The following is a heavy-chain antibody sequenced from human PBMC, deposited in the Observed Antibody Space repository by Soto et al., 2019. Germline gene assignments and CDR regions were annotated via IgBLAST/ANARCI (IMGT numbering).Heavy chain of an antibody. V-gene: IGHV1-2*02. D-gene: IGHD5-12*01. CDR3: ARESGGATATLDYYYFYMDV. Sequence: GASVKLSCKASGYRFSDYYLHWVRQAHGQGPEWMGWMNPNSGDTKYAQKFKGRVTMTRDTSVRTAFMELNWLKSDDTAVYYCARESGGATATLDYYYFYMDVWGIGTTVTVSS. CDR2: MNPNSGDT. J-gene: IGHJ6*03. CDR1: GYRFSDYY.